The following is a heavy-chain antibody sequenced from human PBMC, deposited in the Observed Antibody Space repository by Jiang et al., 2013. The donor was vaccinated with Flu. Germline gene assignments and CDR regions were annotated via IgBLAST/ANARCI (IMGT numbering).Heavy chain of an antibody. D-gene: IGHD2-2*01. J-gene: IGHJ6*02. CDR1: GYTFTSYY. V-gene: IGHV1-46*03. Sequence: SGAEVKKPGASVKVSCKASGYTFTSYYMHWVRQAPGQGLEWMGIINPSGGSTSYAQKFQGRVTMTRDTSTSTVYMELSSLRSEDTAVYYCARVYCSSTSCSDYYYYGMDVWGQGTTVTVSS. CDR2: INPSGGST. CDR3: ARVYCSSTSCSDYYYYGMDV.